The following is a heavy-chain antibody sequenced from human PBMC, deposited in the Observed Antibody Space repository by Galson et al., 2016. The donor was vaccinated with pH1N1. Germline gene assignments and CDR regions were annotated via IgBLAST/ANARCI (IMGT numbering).Heavy chain of an antibody. Sequence: PLRLSCAASGFTFSRYYMTWVRQAPGKGLEWVANIKQDGSEKNYVDSVKGRFTISRDNAKNSVYLQMNSLRAEDTAVYYCAKENWGCEYWGQGTLSPSPQ. CDR1: GFTFSRYY. CDR2: IKQDGSEK. D-gene: IGHD7-27*01. V-gene: IGHV3-7*01. CDR3: AKENWGCEY. J-gene: IGHJ4*02.